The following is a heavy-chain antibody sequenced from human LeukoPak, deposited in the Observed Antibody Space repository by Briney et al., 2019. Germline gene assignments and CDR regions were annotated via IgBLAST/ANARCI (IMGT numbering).Heavy chain of an antibody. CDR3: ARASVTYYCYYYMDV. CDR2: IHYSGST. J-gene: IGHJ6*03. CDR1: GGSITNYC. D-gene: IGHD4-11*01. Sequence: SETLSLTCTVSGGSITNYCWTWIRQPPGKGLEWIGYIHYSGSTNYNPSLKSRVTISVDTSKNQFSLKLSSVTAADTAVYYCARASVTYYCYYYMDVWGKGTTVTVSS. V-gene: IGHV4-59*01.